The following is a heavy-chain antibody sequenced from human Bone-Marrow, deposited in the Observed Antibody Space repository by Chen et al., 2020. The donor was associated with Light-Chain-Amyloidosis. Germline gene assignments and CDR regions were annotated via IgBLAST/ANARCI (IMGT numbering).Heavy chain of an antibody. J-gene: IGHJ6*02. D-gene: IGHD3-3*01. Sequence: QVQLVESGGGVVQPGRSLRVSCAASGFTFSNYAMHWVRQAPGKGLEWVAVIWYDGSNKYYADSVKGRFTISRDTSKNTLYLQMNSLRAEDTAVYYCARGGSVEWLVLGMDAWGQGTTVTVSS. CDR2: IWYDGSNK. CDR3: ARGGSVEWLVLGMDA. V-gene: IGHV3-33*01. CDR1: GFTFSNYA.